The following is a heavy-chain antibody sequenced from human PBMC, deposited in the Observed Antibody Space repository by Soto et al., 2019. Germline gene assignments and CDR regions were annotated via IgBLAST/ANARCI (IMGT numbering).Heavy chain of an antibody. Sequence: EVQLLESGGGLVQPGGSLRLSCSASGFSFGSYAVTWVRQAPGKGLDWVASISGSGAKTYYAGSVKGRFSISRDNSRNTMYLQMNSLRVEDTAVYYCAKNLGDYNSDFFRWLDPWGQGTLVTVSS. CDR3: AKNLGDYNSDFFRWLDP. V-gene: IGHV3-23*01. CDR1: GFSFGSYA. J-gene: IGHJ5*02. D-gene: IGHD1-1*01. CDR2: ISGSGAKT.